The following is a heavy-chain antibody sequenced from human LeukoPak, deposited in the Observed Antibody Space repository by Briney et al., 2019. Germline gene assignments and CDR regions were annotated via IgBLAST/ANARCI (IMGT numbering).Heavy chain of an antibody. Sequence: ASVTLSCNASGYTFTSYYMNWVRQAPGQGLEWMGIINPSGSSTNYAHKFQGRVNMTRDTSTSTVYIELSSLRSEDTAVYYCARLYGGNSYWGQGTLVTVSS. J-gene: IGHJ4*02. CDR1: GYTFTSYY. CDR3: ARLYGGNSY. D-gene: IGHD4-23*01. CDR2: INPSGSST. V-gene: IGHV1-46*01.